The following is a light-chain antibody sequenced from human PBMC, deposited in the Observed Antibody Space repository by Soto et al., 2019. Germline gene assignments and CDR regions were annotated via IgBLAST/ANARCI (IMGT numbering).Light chain of an antibody. CDR3: SSHAGTYPGV. J-gene: IGLJ3*02. CDR1: STDVGGYNY. Sequence: QSALTQPASVSGSPGRSITISCTGTSTDVGGYNYVSWYQQHPGKAPKLMIYEVSNRPSGVSNRFSGSKSGNMASLSISGLQAEDEADYYCSSHAGTYPGVFGGGTKVTVL. V-gene: IGLV2-14*01. CDR2: EVS.